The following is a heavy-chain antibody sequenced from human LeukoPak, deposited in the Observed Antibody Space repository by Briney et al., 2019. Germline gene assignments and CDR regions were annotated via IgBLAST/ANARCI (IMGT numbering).Heavy chain of an antibody. CDR2: IFPRDSDV. CDR1: GYTFTSYW. V-gene: IGHV5-51*01. D-gene: IGHD3-10*01. Sequence: GESLTISCKTSGYTFTSYWIGWVRQTPGKDLECMGVIFPRDSDVRYSPSFQDQVTISADKSTNTAYRHWGSLKASDSAMYYCVRSLPGTLLRGYGMDVWGPGTTVTVS. CDR3: VRSLPGTLLRGYGMDV. J-gene: IGHJ6*02.